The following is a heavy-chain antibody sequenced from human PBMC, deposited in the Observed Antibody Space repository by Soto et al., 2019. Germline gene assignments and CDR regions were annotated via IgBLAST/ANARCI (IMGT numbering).Heavy chain of an antibody. Sequence: GGSLRLSCVASGFSFNNFAMYWVRQAPGKGLEWVALISYDGSTKYYADSVEGRFTISRDNSKNTLYLQMNSLRIEDTAVYYCARELERVFDYWGQGTLVTVSS. CDR2: ISYDGSTK. V-gene: IGHV3-30-3*01. D-gene: IGHD1-1*01. CDR3: ARELERVFDY. CDR1: GFSFNNFA. J-gene: IGHJ4*02.